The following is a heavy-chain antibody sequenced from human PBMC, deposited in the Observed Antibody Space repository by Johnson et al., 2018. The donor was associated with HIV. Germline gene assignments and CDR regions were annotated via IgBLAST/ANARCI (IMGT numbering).Heavy chain of an antibody. CDR1: GFTFSSYA. V-gene: IGHV3-30-3*01. J-gene: IGHJ3*02. CDR2: ISYDGSNK. CDR3: ARDPELDYFNNRAFDI. D-gene: IGHD3-22*01. Sequence: VQLVESGGGVVQPGRSLRLSCATSGFTFSSYAMHWVRQAPGKGLEWVALISYDGSNKYYADSVKGRFTISRDNAKNSVFLHMDSLRAEDTAVYYCARDPELDYFNNRAFDIWGQGTMVTVSS.